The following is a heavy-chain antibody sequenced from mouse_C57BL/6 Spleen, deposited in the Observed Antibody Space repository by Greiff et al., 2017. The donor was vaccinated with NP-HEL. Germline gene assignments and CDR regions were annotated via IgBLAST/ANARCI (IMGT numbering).Heavy chain of an antibody. CDR2: IYPGGGYT. J-gene: IGHJ1*03. Sequence: VKLQESGAELVRPGTSVKMSCKASGYTFTNYWIGWAKQRPGHGLEWIGDIYPGGGYTNYNEKFKGKATLTADKSSSTAYMQFSSLTSEDSAIYYCAIYYDYSHWYFDVWGTGTTVTVSS. V-gene: IGHV1-63*01. CDR1: GYTFTNYW. D-gene: IGHD2-4*01. CDR3: AIYYDYSHWYFDV.